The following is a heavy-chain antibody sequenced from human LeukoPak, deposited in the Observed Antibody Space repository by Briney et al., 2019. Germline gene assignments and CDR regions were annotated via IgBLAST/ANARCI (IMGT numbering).Heavy chain of an antibody. V-gene: IGHV3-30*18. CDR2: ISYDGSNK. Sequence: PGGSLRLSCAASGFTFSSYGMHWVRQAPGKGLEWVAVISYDGSNKYYADSVKGRFTISRDNSKNTLYLQMNSLRAEDTAVYYCAKDREGPLDYWGQGTLVTVSS. D-gene: IGHD1-26*01. CDR1: GFTFSSYG. CDR3: AKDREGPLDY. J-gene: IGHJ4*02.